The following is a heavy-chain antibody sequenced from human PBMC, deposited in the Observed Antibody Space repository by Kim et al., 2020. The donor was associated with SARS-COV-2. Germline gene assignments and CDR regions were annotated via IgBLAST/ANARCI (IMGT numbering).Heavy chain of an antibody. J-gene: IGHJ6*02. D-gene: IGHD3-10*01. CDR2: VNGGGGST. CDR3: AKGAGFDYYSGMGV. CDR1: GFTFTNYA. V-gene: IGHV3-23*01. Sequence: GGSLRLSCAASGFTFTNYAMNWVRQAPGMGLEWVSAVNGGGGSTYHADSVKGRFTISTDKSKNTLYLQMNNLRGEDTAVYYCAKGAGFDYYSGMGVWGQG.